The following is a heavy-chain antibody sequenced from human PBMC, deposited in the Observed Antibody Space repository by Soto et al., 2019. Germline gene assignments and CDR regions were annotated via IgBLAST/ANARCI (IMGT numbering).Heavy chain of an antibody. D-gene: IGHD2-2*01. CDR1: GFTFSNYV. CDR3: AKVATVVPAIYGMDV. V-gene: IGHV3-23*01. Sequence: GGSLRLSCAASGFTFSNYVMGWVRQAPGKGLEWVSGIIGSGGNTYYADSVKGRFTISRDNSKNTLDLQMNSLRAEDTAVYYCAKVATVVPAIYGMDVWGQGTTVTVSS. J-gene: IGHJ6*02. CDR2: IIGSGGNT.